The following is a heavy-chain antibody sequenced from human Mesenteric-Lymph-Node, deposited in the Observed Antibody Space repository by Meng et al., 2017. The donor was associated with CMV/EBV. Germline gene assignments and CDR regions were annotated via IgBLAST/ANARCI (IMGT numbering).Heavy chain of an antibody. CDR2: IHYSGST. V-gene: IGHV4-39*07. CDR3: VRGGGSYCSDGNCQFDP. CDR1: GDSMNFHEKNY. Sequence: SETLSLTCIVSGDSMNFHEKNYWAWIRQPPGEGLEWIGSIHYSGSTYYNPSLKSRAAISVDTSKNQFSLELTSVTAADTAMYYCVRGGGSYCSDGNCQFDPWGQGTLVTVSS. D-gene: IGHD2-15*01. J-gene: IGHJ5*02.